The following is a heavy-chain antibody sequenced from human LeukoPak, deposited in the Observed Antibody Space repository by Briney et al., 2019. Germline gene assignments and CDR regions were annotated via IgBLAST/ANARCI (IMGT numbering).Heavy chain of an antibody. Sequence: SETLSLTCSVSGASITRYYWTWIRQPVGKGLEWFGRLYTNGTVNYNPSLRSRVTMSRDTSRNQFSLKLTSVTAADTAVYYCARGGAIRFLENWYFDLWGRGTLVTVSS. CDR3: ARGGAIRFLENWYFDL. D-gene: IGHD3-3*01. CDR2: LYTNGTV. J-gene: IGHJ2*01. V-gene: IGHV4-4*07. CDR1: GASITRYY.